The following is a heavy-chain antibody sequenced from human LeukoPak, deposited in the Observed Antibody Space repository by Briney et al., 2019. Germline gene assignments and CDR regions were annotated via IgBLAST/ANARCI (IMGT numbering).Heavy chain of an antibody. J-gene: IGHJ5*02. Sequence: GGSLRLSCAASGFTFSSYSMNWVRQAPGKGLEWVSSISSSGSYIYYADSVKGRFTISRDNAKNSLYLQMNSLRAEDTAVYYCARDRGGSYPNWFDPGAQGTLVTVSS. D-gene: IGHD1-26*01. CDR1: GFTFSSYS. CDR3: ARDRGGSYPNWFDP. CDR2: ISSSGSYI. V-gene: IGHV3-21*01.